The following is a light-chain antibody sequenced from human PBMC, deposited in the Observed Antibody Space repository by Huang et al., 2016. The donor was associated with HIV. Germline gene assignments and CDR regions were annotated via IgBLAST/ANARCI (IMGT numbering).Light chain of an antibody. CDR2: KAS. CDR1: QSISSW. Sequence: DIQMTQSPSTLSASVGDRVTITCRASQSISSWLAWYQQKPGKPPSLLIYKASTLQSGVPTRFSGSGSGTEFTLTISGLQPDDFATYYCQQYDSYSYTFGQGTKLEIK. CDR3: QQYDSYSYT. V-gene: IGKV1-5*03. J-gene: IGKJ2*01.